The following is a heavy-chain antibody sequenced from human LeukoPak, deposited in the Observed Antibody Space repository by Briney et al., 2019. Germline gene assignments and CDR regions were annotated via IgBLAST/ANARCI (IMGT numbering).Heavy chain of an antibody. CDR3: ARVRNYYDSSGYYSLDY. CDR2: IYYTGTT. CDR1: GGSISGYY. V-gene: IGHV4-59*08. D-gene: IGHD3-22*01. Sequence: SETLSLTCTVSGGSISGYYWSWIRQPPGKGLEWIGYIYYTGTTNYNPSLKSRVTISVDRSKNQFSLKLSSVTAADTAVYYCARVRNYYDSSGYYSLDYWGQGTRVTGSS. J-gene: IGHJ4*02.